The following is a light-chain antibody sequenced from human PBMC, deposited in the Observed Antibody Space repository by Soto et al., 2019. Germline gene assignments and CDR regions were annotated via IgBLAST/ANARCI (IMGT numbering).Light chain of an antibody. Sequence: SALTQPASVSGSPGQSITISCTGTSSDVGGYNYVSWYQQHPGKAPKLMIYDVSNRPSGVSNRFSGSKSGNTASLTISGLQAEDGADYYCSSYTSSSTLVVFGGGPKLTGL. V-gene: IGLV2-14*01. CDR3: SSYTSSSTLVV. CDR2: DVS. J-gene: IGLJ2*01. CDR1: SSDVGGYNY.